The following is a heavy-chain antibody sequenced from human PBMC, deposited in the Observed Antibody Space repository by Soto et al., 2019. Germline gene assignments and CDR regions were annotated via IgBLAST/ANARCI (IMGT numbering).Heavy chain of an antibody. D-gene: IGHD6-6*01. Sequence: GGSLRLSCAASGFTFSSYAMSWVRQAPGKGLEWVSAISGSGGSTYYADSVKGRFTISRDNSKNTLYLQMNSLRAEDTAVYYCAKCEEVGEGSSPLTYYYYYMDVWGKGTTVTVSS. V-gene: IGHV3-23*01. CDR3: AKCEEVGEGSSPLTYYYYYMDV. J-gene: IGHJ6*03. CDR1: GFTFSSYA. CDR2: ISGSGGST.